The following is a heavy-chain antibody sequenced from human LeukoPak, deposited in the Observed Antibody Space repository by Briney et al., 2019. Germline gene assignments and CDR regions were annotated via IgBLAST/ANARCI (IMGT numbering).Heavy chain of an antibody. CDR3: ASPARPTHCTNGVCRDY. CDR1: GYSFTSYW. Sequence: GESLKISCKGSGYSFTSYWIGWVRQMPGKGLEWMGLIYPGDSDTRYSPSFQGQVTISADKSISTAYLQWSSLKASDTAMYYCASPARPTHCTNGVCRDYWGQGTLVTVSS. D-gene: IGHD2-8*01. J-gene: IGHJ4*02. CDR2: IYPGDSDT. V-gene: IGHV5-51*01.